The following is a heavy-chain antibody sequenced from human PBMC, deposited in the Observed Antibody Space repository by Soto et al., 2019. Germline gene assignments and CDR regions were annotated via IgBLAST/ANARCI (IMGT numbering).Heavy chain of an antibody. Sequence: SETLSLTCAVYGGSFSGYYWSWIRQHPGKGLEWIGYIYSNGDTYYNPSLKSRVTISVDTSKNQFSLTVSFVTAADTAIYYCTRHLVSGTISRANWFDPWGQGTLVTVSS. CDR1: GGSFSGYY. V-gene: IGHV4-34*01. D-gene: IGHD1-1*01. CDR2: IYSNGDT. J-gene: IGHJ5*02. CDR3: TRHLVSGTISRANWFDP.